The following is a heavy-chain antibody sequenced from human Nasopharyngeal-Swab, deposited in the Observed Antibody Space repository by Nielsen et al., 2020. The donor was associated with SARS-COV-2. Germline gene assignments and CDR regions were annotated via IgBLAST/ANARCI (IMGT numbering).Heavy chain of an antibody. CDR3: ARYGERITIFGVVIKEAFDI. D-gene: IGHD3-3*01. CDR2: IYHSGST. Sequence: VRQMPGKGLAWIGEIYHSGSTNYNPSLKSRVTISVDKSKNQFSLKLSSVTAADTAVYYCARYGERITIFGVVIKEAFDIWGQGTMVTVSS. J-gene: IGHJ3*02. V-gene: IGHV4-4*02.